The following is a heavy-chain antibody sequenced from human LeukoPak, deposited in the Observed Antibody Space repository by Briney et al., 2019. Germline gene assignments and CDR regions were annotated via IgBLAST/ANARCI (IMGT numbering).Heavy chain of an antibody. V-gene: IGHV3-48*03. J-gene: IGHJ6*02. CDR2: ISSSGSTI. CDR1: GFTFSSYE. CDR3: ARGDRHYDFLSGSTYGMDV. D-gene: IGHD3-3*01. Sequence: PGGSLRLSCAASGFTFSSYEMNWVRQAPGKGLEWVSYISSSGSTIYYADSVKGRFTISRDNAKNSLYLQMNSLRAEDTAVYYCARGDRHYDFLSGSTYGMDVWGQGTTVTVSS.